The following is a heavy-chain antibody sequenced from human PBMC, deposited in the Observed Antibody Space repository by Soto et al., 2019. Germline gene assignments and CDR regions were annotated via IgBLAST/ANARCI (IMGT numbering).Heavy chain of an antibody. J-gene: IGHJ5*02. CDR2: ISYDGSNK. CDR3: ARDRVPSMIVVVRNWFDP. D-gene: IGHD3-22*01. CDR1: GFTFSSYA. Sequence: GGSLRLSCAASGFTFSSYAMHWVRQAPGKGLEWVAVISYDGSNKYYADSVKGRFTISRDNSKNTLYLQMNSLRAEDTAVYYCARDRVPSMIVVVRNWFDPWGQGTLVTVSS. V-gene: IGHV3-30-3*01.